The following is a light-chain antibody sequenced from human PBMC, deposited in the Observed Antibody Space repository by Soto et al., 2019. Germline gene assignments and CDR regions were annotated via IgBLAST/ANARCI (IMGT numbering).Light chain of an antibody. Sequence: QSALTQPASVSGSPGQSITISCTGTRSDVGGYNYVSWYQQHPGKAPKLMIYDVSNRPSGVSNRFSGSKSGNTASLTISGLQAEDEADYYCSSYTSSRLVVFGGGTKLTVL. CDR3: SSYTSSRLVV. CDR1: RSDVGGYNY. V-gene: IGLV2-14*01. CDR2: DVS. J-gene: IGLJ2*01.